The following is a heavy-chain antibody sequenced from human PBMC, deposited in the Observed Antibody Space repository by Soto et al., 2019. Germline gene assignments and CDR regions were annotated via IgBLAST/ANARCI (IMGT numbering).Heavy chain of an antibody. J-gene: IGHJ2*01. CDR3: AKERGYSSDRGGYFDL. CDR2: ISWNSGSI. CDR1: GFTFDDYA. Sequence: EVQLVESGGGLVQPGRSLRLSCAASGFTFDDYAMHWVRQAPGKGLEWVSGISWNSGSIGYADSVKGRFTISRDNAKNSLYLQMNSLRAEDTALYYCAKERGYSSDRGGYFDLWGRGTLVTVSS. V-gene: IGHV3-9*01. D-gene: IGHD6-19*01.